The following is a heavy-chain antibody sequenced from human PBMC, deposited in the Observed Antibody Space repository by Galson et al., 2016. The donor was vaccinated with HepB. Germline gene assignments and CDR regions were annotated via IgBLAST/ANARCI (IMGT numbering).Heavy chain of an antibody. CDR1: GVTFRSHA. Sequence: SVKVSCKASGVTFRSHAITWARQAPGQGLEWMGGIIPISDTPKYAQKFQGRLTIIADESTRAVHMELSSLSSDDTAVYYCAGAWGITAARFSFFNFYGLDVWGPGTTVTVSS. CDR2: IIPISDTP. J-gene: IGHJ6*02. CDR3: AGAWGITAARFSFFNFYGLDV. D-gene: IGHD6-13*01. V-gene: IGHV1-69*13.